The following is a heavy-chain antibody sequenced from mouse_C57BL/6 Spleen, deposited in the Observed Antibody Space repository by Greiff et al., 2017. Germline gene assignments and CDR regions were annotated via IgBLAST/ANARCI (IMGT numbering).Heavy chain of an antibody. CDR2: IYPGDGDT. D-gene: IGHD4-1*01. CDR1: GYAFSSSW. CDR3: ARGNWDVRYFDY. Sequence: VQLQQSGPELVKPGASVKISCKASGYAFSSSWMNWVKQRPGKGLEWIGRIYPGDGDTNYNGKFKGKATMTADKSTSTAYMQLSSLTSEDSAVYFCARGNWDVRYFDYWGQGTTLTVSS. J-gene: IGHJ2*01. V-gene: IGHV1-82*01.